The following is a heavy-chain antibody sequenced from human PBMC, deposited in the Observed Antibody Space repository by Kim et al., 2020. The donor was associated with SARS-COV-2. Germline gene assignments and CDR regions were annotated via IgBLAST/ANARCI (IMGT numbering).Heavy chain of an antibody. CDR3: ARDHTAMVWTRYFDL. CDR2: IYSGGST. D-gene: IGHD5-18*01. Sequence: GGSLRLSCAASGFTVSSNYMSWVRQAPGKGLEWVSVIYSGGSTYYADSVKGRFTISRDNSKNTLYLQMNSLRAEDTAVYYCARDHTAMVWTRYFDLWGRGTLVTVSS. V-gene: IGHV3-53*01. J-gene: IGHJ2*01. CDR1: GFTVSSNY.